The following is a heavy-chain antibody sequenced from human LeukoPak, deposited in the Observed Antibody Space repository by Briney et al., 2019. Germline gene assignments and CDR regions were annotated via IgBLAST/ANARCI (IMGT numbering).Heavy chain of an antibody. D-gene: IGHD3-22*01. CDR2: INHSGST. J-gene: IGHJ3*02. Sequence: SEPLSLTCAVYGGSFSGYYWSWIRQPPGKGLEWIGEINHSGSTNYNPSLKSRVTISVDTSKNQFSLKLSSVTAADTAVYYCARELYSSGYHDAFDIWGQGTMVTVSS. CDR3: ARELYSSGYHDAFDI. CDR1: GGSFSGYY. V-gene: IGHV4-34*01.